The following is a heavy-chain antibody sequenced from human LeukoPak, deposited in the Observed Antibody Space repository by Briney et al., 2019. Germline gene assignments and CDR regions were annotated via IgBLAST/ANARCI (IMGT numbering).Heavy chain of an antibody. J-gene: IGHJ4*02. CDR1: GYSFTNYW. D-gene: IGHD6-13*01. CDR3: ARPSITYSSSWYGEFYFDY. CDR2: VYPGDSDT. V-gene: IGHV5-51*01. Sequence: GESLKISCKASGYSFTNYWIGWVRQMAGKGLEWMGIVYPGDSDTKYSPSFQGQVTISADKSISTAYLQWSSLKASDTAMYYCARPSITYSSSWYGEFYFDYWGQGTLVTVSS.